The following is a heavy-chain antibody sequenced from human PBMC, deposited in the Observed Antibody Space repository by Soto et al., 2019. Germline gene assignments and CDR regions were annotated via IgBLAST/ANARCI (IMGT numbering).Heavy chain of an antibody. J-gene: IGHJ6*02. CDR1: GYSFTSDW. D-gene: IGHD6-19*01. V-gene: IGHV5-51*01. Sequence: GESLKISCKGYGYSFTSDWIGWVRQMPGKGLEWMGIIYPGDSDTRYSPSFQGQVTISADKSISTAYLQWSSLKASDTAMYYCARRSYSSGLYNYYYYGMDVWGQGTTVTVSS. CDR3: ARRSYSSGLYNYYYYGMDV. CDR2: IYPGDSDT.